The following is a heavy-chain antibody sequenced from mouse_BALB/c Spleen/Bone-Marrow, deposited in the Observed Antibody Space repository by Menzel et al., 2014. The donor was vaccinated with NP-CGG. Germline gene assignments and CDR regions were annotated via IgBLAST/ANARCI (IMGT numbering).Heavy chain of an antibody. J-gene: IGHJ2*01. CDR2: ISPRSGST. CDR1: GYIFXNYW. Sequence: QQSGSELVRPGASVKLSCKASGYIFXNYWMHWVKQRHGQGLEWIGNISPRSGSTNYDEKFKSKATLTVDTSSATAYMYLNSLTSEDSAVYYCTRIFDYWGQGTILTVSS. V-gene: IGHV1S22*01. CDR3: TRIFDY.